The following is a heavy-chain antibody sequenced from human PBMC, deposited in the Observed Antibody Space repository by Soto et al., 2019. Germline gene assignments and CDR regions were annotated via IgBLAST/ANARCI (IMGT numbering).Heavy chain of an antibody. CDR3: ARDRGYSNYVHYYYYGMDV. CDR1: GYTFTGYY. V-gene: IGHV1-2*02. CDR2: INPNSGGT. D-gene: IGHD4-4*01. Sequence: ASVKVSFKASGYTFTGYYMHWVRQAPGQGLEWMGWINPNSGGTNYAQKFQGRVTMTRDTSISTAYMELSRLRSDDTAVYYCARDRGYSNYVHYYYYGMDVWGQGTTVTVSS. J-gene: IGHJ6*02.